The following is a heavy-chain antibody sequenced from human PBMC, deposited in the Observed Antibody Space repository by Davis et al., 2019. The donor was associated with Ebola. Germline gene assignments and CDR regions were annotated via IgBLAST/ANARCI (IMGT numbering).Heavy chain of an antibody. J-gene: IGHJ4*02. V-gene: IGHV3-23*01. D-gene: IGHD6-13*01. CDR2: VSGTGETT. Sequence: PGGSLRLSCAASGFTFSSYAMSWVRQAPGKGLEWVSVVSGTGETTYYADSVKGRFTISRDNSKNTLYLQMNSLRAEDTALYYCARFKGSGWYISASLFDYWGQGTLVSVSS. CDR3: ARFKGSGWYISASLFDY. CDR1: GFTFSSYA.